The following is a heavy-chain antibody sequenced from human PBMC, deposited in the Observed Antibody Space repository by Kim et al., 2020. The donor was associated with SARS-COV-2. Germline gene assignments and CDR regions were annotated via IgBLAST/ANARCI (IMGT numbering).Heavy chain of an antibody. Sequence: ASVKVSCEASGYTFTTYGISWVRQAPGQGLEWMGWISAYNGNRNYAQKFQDRVTMTTDASTSTAYMELRSLRSDDTAVYYCARDWRADSPGWFDPWGQGT. CDR2: ISAYNGNR. J-gene: IGHJ5*02. CDR3: ARDWRADSPGWFDP. V-gene: IGHV1-18*01. D-gene: IGHD3-10*01. CDR1: GYTFTTYG.